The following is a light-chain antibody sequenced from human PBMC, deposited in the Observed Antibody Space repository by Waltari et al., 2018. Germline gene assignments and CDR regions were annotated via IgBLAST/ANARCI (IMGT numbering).Light chain of an antibody. J-gene: IGLJ2*01. CDR3: QSYDSSLSVV. V-gene: IGLV1-40*01. Sequence: QSVLTQPPSVSGAPGQRVTISCTGSSSNIGAGYDVHWYQQLPGTAPKLLIDGNSNRPSVCPHRFSGANSGTSASLAITGLQAEDEADYYCQSYDSSLSVVFGGGTKLTVL. CDR1: SSNIGAGYD. CDR2: GNS.